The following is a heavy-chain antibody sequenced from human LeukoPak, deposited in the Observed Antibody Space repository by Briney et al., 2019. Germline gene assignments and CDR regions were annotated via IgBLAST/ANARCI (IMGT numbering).Heavy chain of an antibody. CDR3: AGSSGRVAALGTPPYYLDV. D-gene: IGHD6-13*01. CDR1: GYSFTSYW. CDR2: IYPGDSDT. Sequence: GESLKISCKGSGYSFTSYWIGWVRQMPGKGLEWMGIIYPGDSDTRYSPSFQGQVTLSADKSISTAYLPWSSLKASEPAMYYGAGSSGRVAALGTPPYYLDVWAKGATVSV. J-gene: IGHJ6*03. V-gene: IGHV5-51*06.